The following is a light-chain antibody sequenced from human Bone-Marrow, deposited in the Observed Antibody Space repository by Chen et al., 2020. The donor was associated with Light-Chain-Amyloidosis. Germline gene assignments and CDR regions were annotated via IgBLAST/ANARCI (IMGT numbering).Light chain of an antibody. CDR3: QQYSKYPRT. CDR1: QNIYNY. J-gene: IGKJ1*01. V-gene: IGKV1-5*03. CDR2: QAS. Sequence: DIQMTQSPSTLSASVGDRVIITCRASQNIYNYLAWYQQKPWKAPNLLIFQASSLESGVPSRFSGRESETEFTLTISSLQPDDFATYYCQQYSKYPRTFGQGTKVEIQ.